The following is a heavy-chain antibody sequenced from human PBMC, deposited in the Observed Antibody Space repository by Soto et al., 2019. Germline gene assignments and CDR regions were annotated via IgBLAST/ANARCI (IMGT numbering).Heavy chain of an antibody. J-gene: IGHJ4*02. CDR2: IYHSGST. V-gene: IGHV4-4*02. CDR3: ARIFSSVTYFDY. D-gene: IGHD3-22*01. CDR1: GGSISSSNW. Sequence: QVQLRESGPGLVKPSGTLSLTCAVSGGSISSSNWWSWVRQPPGKGLEWIGEIYHSGSTNYNPSLKRRRTISTHKSMTQFSLKLSSVTAADTAVYYCARIFSSVTYFDYWGQGTLVTVSS.